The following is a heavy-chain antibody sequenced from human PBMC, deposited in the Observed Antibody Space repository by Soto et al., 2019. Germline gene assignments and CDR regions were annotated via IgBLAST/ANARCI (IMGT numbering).Heavy chain of an antibody. CDR2: QWFDGSNK. D-gene: IGHD5-12*01. V-gene: IGHV3-33*01. Sequence: PGGSLRLSCVGSGFTFSHYGMHWVRPAPGKGLEWVAVQWFDGSNKFHADSVKGRFTISRDNSQNTLYLQMDSLRAEDTAVYYCARDVGDVMSTIQGHGMDVWGQGTTVTVSS. CDR1: GFTFSHYG. J-gene: IGHJ6*02. CDR3: ARDVGDVMSTIQGHGMDV.